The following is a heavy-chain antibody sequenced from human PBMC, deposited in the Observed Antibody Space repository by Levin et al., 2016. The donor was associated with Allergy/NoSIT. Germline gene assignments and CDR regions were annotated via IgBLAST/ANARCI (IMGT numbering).Heavy chain of an antibody. D-gene: IGHD4-17*01. CDR3: ARDPYGDYSAFDY. Sequence: VRQAPGKGLEWVSSISSSSSYIYYADSVKGRFTISRDNAKNSLYLQMNSLRAEDTAVYYCARDPYGDYSAFDYWGQGTLVTVSS. CDR2: ISSSSSYI. V-gene: IGHV3-21*01. J-gene: IGHJ4*02.